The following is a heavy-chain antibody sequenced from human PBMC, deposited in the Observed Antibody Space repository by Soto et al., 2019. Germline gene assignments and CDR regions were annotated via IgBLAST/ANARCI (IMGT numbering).Heavy chain of an antibody. J-gene: IGHJ6*02. V-gene: IGHV4-59*01. D-gene: IGHD3-10*01. CDR3: ARVFGSGRYSYYYYGRDV. CDR1: GGSISSYY. CDR2: IYYSGST. Sequence: SETLSLTCTVSGGSISSYYWSWIRQPPGEGLEWIGYIYYSGSTNYNPSLKSRVTISVDTSKNQFSLKRSSVTAAVTAVYYCARVFGSGRYSYYYYGRDVWGQGTTVTVYS.